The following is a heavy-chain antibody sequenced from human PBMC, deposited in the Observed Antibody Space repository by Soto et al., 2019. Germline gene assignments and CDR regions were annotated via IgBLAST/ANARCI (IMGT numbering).Heavy chain of an antibody. CDR1: GGTFSSYA. J-gene: IGHJ3*02. CDR2: IIPIFGTA. Sequence: SVKVSCKASGGTFSSYAISWVRQAPGQGLEWMGGIIPIFGTANYAQKFQGRVTITADESTSTAYMELSSLRSEDTAVYYCATGGRIAVAGPYDAFDIWGQGTMVTV. D-gene: IGHD6-19*01. V-gene: IGHV1-69*13. CDR3: ATGGRIAVAGPYDAFDI.